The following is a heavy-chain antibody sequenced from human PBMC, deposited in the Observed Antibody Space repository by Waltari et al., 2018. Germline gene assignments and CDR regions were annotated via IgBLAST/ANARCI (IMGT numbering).Heavy chain of an antibody. D-gene: IGHD5-12*01. V-gene: IGHV4-39*02. CDR3: ATYIGASIGTAAFDV. J-gene: IGHJ3*01. CDR2: MSYNGAT. CDR1: GVPIPTTRHY. Sequence: QLQLQEAGPGLGKHSETLSLFCIASGVPIPTTRHYWAWIRQPPGQGMGWIGSMSYNGATYSSPSLKSRVTVSRDTSKNHLSLKLGSVTAADTAVYYCATYIGASIGTAAFDVWGQGTMVTVSS.